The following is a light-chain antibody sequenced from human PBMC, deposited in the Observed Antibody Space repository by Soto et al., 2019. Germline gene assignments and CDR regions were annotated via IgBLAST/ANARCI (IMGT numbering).Light chain of an antibody. Sequence: QSVLTQPASVSGSPGQSITISCTGTSSDFGSYNLVSWYQQHPGKAPKLMIYEGSKRPSGVSNRFSGSKSGNTASLTISGLQAEDEADYSCCSYAGSSTFYVFGTGTKVTVL. CDR2: EGS. CDR3: CSYAGSSTFYV. J-gene: IGLJ1*01. CDR1: SSDFGSYNL. V-gene: IGLV2-23*01.